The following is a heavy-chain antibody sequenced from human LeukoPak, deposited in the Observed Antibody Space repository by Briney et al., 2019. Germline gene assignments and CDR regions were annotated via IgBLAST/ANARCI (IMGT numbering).Heavy chain of an antibody. J-gene: IGHJ3*02. Sequence: GRSLRLSCAASGFTFSSYAMHWVRQAPGKGLEWVAVISYDGSNKYYAGSVKGRFTISRDNSKNTLYLQMNSLRAEDTAVYYCASRDGYNFHAFDIWGQGTMVTVSS. D-gene: IGHD5-24*01. CDR3: ASRDGYNFHAFDI. CDR1: GFTFSSYA. CDR2: ISYDGSNK. V-gene: IGHV3-30-3*01.